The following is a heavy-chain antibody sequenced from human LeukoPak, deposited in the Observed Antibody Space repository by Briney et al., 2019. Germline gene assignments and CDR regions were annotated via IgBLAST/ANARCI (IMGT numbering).Heavy chain of an antibody. J-gene: IGHJ5*02. CDR3: AKGVRSGTYYNCFDP. D-gene: IGHD1-26*01. Sequence: GSLRLSCVASGFTLNDYALHWVRQAPGKGLEWISLISGDGDSTYYADSVKGRFTISRDNSKNSLYLQMSSLRAEDTAVYYCAKGVRSGTYYNCFDPWGQGTLVTVSS. V-gene: IGHV3-43*02. CDR1: GFTLNDYA. CDR2: ISGDGDST.